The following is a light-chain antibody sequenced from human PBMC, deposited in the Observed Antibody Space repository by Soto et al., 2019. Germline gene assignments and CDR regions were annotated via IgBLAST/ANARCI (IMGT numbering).Light chain of an antibody. CDR1: SSDVGGYKY. Sequence: QSVLTQPASVSGSPGQSITISCTGTSSDVGGYKYVSWYQQHPGKAPRLMIYDVSSRPSGVSNRFSGSKSGNTASLTISGLQAEDEADYFCTSYTSSNTLLFGGGTQLTV. CDR2: DVS. J-gene: IGLJ2*01. CDR3: TSYTSSNTLL. V-gene: IGLV2-14*03.